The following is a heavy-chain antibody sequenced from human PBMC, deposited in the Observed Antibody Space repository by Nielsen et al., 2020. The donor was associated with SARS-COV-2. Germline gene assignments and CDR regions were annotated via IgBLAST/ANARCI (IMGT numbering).Heavy chain of an antibody. V-gene: IGHV4-34*01. CDR3: ASVAAAGTSH. CDR1: GGSFGGYY. CDR2: IYHSGST. J-gene: IGHJ4*02. Sequence: SETLSLTCAVYGGSFGGYYWSWIRQPPGKGLEWIGSIYHSGSTYYNPSLKSRVTISVDTSKNQFSLKLSSVTAADTAVYYCASVAAAGTSHWGQGTLVTVSS. D-gene: IGHD6-13*01.